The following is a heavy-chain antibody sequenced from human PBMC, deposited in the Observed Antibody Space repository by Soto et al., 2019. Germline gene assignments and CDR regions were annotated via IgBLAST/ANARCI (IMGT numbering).Heavy chain of an antibody. Sequence: PGGSLRLSCAASGFTFSSYSMNWVRQAPGKGLEWVSYISSSSSTIYYADSVKGRFTISRGNAKNSLYLQMNSLRAEDTAVYYCARGTLYYDILSYMDVWGKGTTVTVSS. J-gene: IGHJ6*03. D-gene: IGHD3-9*01. CDR2: ISSSSSTI. CDR1: GFTFSSYS. V-gene: IGHV3-48*01. CDR3: ARGTLYYDILSYMDV.